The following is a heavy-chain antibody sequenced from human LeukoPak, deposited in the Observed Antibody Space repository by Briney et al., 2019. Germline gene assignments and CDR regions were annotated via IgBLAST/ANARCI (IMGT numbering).Heavy chain of an antibody. CDR1: GYTFTSYY. CDR2: INPSGGST. CDR3: ARGYCSGGSCYRIDY. Sequence: ASVKVSCKASGYTFTSYYMHWVRQAPGQGLEWMGIINPSGGSTSYAQKFQGRVTMTRDTSTSTAYMELSSLRSEDTAVYYCARGYCSGGSCYRIDYWGQGTLVTVSS. D-gene: IGHD2-15*01. J-gene: IGHJ4*02. V-gene: IGHV1-46*01.